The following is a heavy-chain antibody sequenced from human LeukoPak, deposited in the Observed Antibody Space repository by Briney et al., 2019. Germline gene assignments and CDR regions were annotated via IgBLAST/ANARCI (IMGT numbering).Heavy chain of an antibody. CDR3: ARVGYGDYFDY. V-gene: IGHV3-7*01. Sequence: GGSLRLSCAASGFTFSSYWMSWVRQAPGKGLEWVANIKQDGSEKYYVDSVKGRFTISRDNAKNSLCLQMNSLRAEDTAVYYCARVGYGDYFDYWGQGTLVTVSS. CDR1: GFTFSSYW. J-gene: IGHJ4*02. D-gene: IGHD4-17*01. CDR2: IKQDGSEK.